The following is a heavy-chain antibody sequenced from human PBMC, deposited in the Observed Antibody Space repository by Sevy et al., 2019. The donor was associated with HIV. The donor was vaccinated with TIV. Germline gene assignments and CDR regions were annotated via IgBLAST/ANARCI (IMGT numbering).Heavy chain of an antibody. J-gene: IGHJ4*02. CDR3: ARDEGRCSGGSCYSGLQLWFFSSPVDY. CDR1: GFTFSSYA. Sequence: GGSLRLSCAASGFTFSSYAMHWVRQAPGKGLEWVAVISYDGSNKYYADSVKGRFTVSRDNSKNTLYLQMNSLRAEDTAEYYCARDEGRCSGGSCYSGLQLWFFSSPVDYWGQGTLVTVSS. CDR2: ISYDGSNK. V-gene: IGHV3-30-3*01. D-gene: IGHD2-15*01.